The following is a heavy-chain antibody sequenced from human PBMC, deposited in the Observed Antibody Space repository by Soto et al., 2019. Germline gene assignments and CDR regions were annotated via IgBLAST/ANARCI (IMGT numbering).Heavy chain of an antibody. V-gene: IGHV1-69*02. CDR1: GGTFSSYT. D-gene: IGHD3-9*01. J-gene: IGHJ3*02. CDR2: ITPILGIA. Sequence: SVKVSCKASGGTFSSYTSSWVRQAPGQGLEWMGRITPILGIANYAQKFQGRVTITADKSTSTAYMELSSLRSEDTAVYYCATVLRYFDWLGPDAFDIWDQGTMVTVSS. CDR3: ATVLRYFDWLGPDAFDI.